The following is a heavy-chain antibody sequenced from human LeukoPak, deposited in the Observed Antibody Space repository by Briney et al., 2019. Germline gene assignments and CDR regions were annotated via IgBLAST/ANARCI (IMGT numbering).Heavy chain of an antibody. CDR3: AREVSEGFDF. D-gene: IGHD3-22*01. Sequence: GGSLRLSCAASGFIFSDYWLSWIGQAPGKGLEWVSSFGTRSTSIYHAGSVKGRFAISRDNAKNSLYLQMNSLRAEDTAVYYCAREVSEGFDFWGQGTLVTVSS. V-gene: IGHV3-21*01. CDR1: GFIFSDYW. CDR2: FGTRSTSI. J-gene: IGHJ4*02.